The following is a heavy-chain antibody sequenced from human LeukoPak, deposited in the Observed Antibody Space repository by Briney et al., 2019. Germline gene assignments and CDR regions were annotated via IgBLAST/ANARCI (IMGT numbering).Heavy chain of an antibody. CDR2: IYYSGST. D-gene: IGHD4-17*01. CDR3: ARKAVTSSAFDY. J-gene: IGHJ4*02. V-gene: IGHV4-59*08. Sequence: PSETLSLTCTVSGGSISSYYWSWIRQPPGKGLEWIGYIYYSGSTNYNPSLKSRVTIPVDTSKNQFSLRLSSVTAADTAVYYCARKAVTSSAFDYWGQGTLVTVSS. CDR1: GGSISSYY.